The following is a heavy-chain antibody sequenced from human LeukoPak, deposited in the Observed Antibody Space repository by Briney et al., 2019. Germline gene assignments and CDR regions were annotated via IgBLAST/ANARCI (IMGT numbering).Heavy chain of an antibody. CDR2: INSDGSST. D-gene: IGHD1-1*01. CDR3: ARVNIDELDFHFDY. Sequence: GGSLRLSCAASGFTFSSYWMHWVRQAPGKGLVWVSRINSDGSSTNYADSVKGRFTISRDNAKNTLYLQMNSLRAEDTAVYYCARVNIDELDFHFDYWGQGTLVTVSS. J-gene: IGHJ4*02. V-gene: IGHV3-74*01. CDR1: GFTFSSYW.